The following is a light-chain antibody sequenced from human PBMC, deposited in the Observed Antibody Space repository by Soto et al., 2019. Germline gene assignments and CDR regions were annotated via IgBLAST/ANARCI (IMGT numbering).Light chain of an antibody. J-gene: IGKJ4*01. Sequence: EIVLTQSPATLSLSPGERATLSCRASQSINNYVAWYQQTPGQAPRLLIYDASNRATGIPARFSGTGSETDFTLTISSLEPDDFALYFCQQRGNWPLTFGGGTKV. CDR3: QQRGNWPLT. V-gene: IGKV3-11*01. CDR2: DAS. CDR1: QSINNY.